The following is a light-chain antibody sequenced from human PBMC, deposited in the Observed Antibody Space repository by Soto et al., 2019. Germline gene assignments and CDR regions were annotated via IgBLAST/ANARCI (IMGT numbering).Light chain of an antibody. CDR2: AAS. Sequence: IPMTQSPSSLSASVGDRVTITCRASQGISNYLAWYQQKPGKVPKLLIYAASTLQSGVPSRFSGSGSGTDFTLTISSLQPEDVATYYCQKYNSVWTFGQGTKVEIK. J-gene: IGKJ1*01. CDR3: QKYNSVWT. CDR1: QGISNY. V-gene: IGKV1-27*01.